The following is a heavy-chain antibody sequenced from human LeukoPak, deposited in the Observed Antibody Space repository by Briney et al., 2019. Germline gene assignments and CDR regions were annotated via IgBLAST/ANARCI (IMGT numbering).Heavy chain of an antibody. CDR1: GGSFSGYY. CDR3: ARVPLYYFGYGYFDP. J-gene: IGHJ4*02. Sequence: KPSETLSLTCVVYGGSFSGYYWSWIRQPPAKGLEWFGEIDQSGTTNYNPSLKSRVTISVDTSKKQFSLTLTSMTAADTAVYYCARVPLYYFGYGYFDPWGQGTLVTVSS. CDR2: IDQSGTT. D-gene: IGHD3-10*01. V-gene: IGHV4-34*01.